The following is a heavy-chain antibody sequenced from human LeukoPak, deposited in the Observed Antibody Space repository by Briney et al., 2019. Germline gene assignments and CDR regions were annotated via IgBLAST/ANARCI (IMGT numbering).Heavy chain of an antibody. Sequence: PGGSLRLSCAASGFTFRSYAMSWVRQAPGKGLEWVSGMSGSGGGGTTYYADSVKGRFTISRDNSKNTLFLQMNSLRAEDTAVYYCAKDSGPYTSGYYGHWGQGTLVTVSS. V-gene: IGHV3-23*01. J-gene: IGHJ4*02. CDR3: AKDSGPYTSGYYGH. CDR2: MSGSGGGGTT. D-gene: IGHD3-22*01. CDR1: GFTFRSYA.